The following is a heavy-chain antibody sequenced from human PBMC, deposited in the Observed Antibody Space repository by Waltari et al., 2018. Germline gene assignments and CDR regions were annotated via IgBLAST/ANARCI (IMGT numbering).Heavy chain of an antibody. CDR2: IYHSGGT. Sequence: QLQLQESGPGLVKPSGTLSLTCAVSGGSISSSNWWSWVRQPPGKGLEWIGEIYHSGGTNDNPSLKSRFSISVDKAKNQFSLKLSAVTAADTAVYYCALGIYYGSSGYPYFDYWGQGTLVTVSS. CDR1: GGSISSSNW. V-gene: IGHV4-4*02. D-gene: IGHD3-22*01. J-gene: IGHJ4*02. CDR3: ALGIYYGSSGYPYFDY.